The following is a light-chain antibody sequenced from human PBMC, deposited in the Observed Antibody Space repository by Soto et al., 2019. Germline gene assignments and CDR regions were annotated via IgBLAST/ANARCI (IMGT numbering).Light chain of an antibody. CDR3: QQYYSTPPT. CDR2: DAS. J-gene: IGKJ1*01. Sequence: DIQMTQSPSTLSGSVGDRVTITCRASQTISSWLAWYQQKPGKAPKVLIYDASSLQGGVPSRFSGSGSGTDFTLTISSLQAEDVAVYYCQQYYSTPPTFGQGTKVDIK. V-gene: IGKV1-5*01. CDR1: QTISSW.